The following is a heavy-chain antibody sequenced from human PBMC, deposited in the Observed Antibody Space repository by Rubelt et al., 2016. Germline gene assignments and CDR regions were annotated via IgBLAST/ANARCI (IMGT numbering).Heavy chain of an antibody. CDR1: GYTFTSYG. J-gene: IGHJ4*02. Sequence: QVQLVQSGAEVKKPGASVKVSCKASGYTFTSYGISWVRQAPGQGLEWMGWIRAYNGNTNYAQKLQVRVTMTTDTSTSTAYMELRSLRSDDTAVYYCARDVGGNSVLYYFDYWGQGTLVTVSS. D-gene: IGHD4-23*01. CDR3: ARDVGGNSVLYYFDY. V-gene: IGHV1-18*01. CDR2: IRAYNGNT.